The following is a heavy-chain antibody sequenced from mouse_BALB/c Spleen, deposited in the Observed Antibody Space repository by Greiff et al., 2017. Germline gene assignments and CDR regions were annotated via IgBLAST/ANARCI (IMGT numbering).Heavy chain of an antibody. CDR3: ATRSSYYAMDY. J-gene: IGHJ4*01. Sequence: VQLKESGPELVKPGASVKMSCKASGYTFTSYVMHWVKQKPGQGLEWIGYINPYNDGTKYNEKFKGKATLTSDKSSSTAYMELSSLTSEDSAVYYCATRSSYYAMDYWGQGTSVTVSS. CDR2: INPYNDGT. CDR1: GYTFTSYV. V-gene: IGHV1-14*01. D-gene: IGHD1-1*01.